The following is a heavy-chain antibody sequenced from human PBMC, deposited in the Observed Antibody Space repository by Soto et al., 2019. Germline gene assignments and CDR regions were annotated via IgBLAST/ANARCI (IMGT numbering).Heavy chain of an antibody. V-gene: IGHV3-74*01. CDR2: INADGSYA. CDR1: GFTFTNYW. CDR3: ARDFTTAETPGDDFDY. Sequence: EVQLVESGGGLVQPGGSLRLSCAASGFTFTNYWMHCVRQVPGKGLVWVSRINADGSYASYADFVKGRFTIARDNSRNTVHLQMNSLSAEDTAVYYCARDFTTAETPGDDFDYWGQGIPVTVSS. D-gene: IGHD4-17*01. J-gene: IGHJ4*02.